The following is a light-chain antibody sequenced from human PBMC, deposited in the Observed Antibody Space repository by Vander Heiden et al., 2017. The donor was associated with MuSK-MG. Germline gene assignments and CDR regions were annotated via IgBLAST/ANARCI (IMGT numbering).Light chain of an antibody. CDR3: QKRSNWPQT. CDR2: DVS. CDR1: QSVGSY. Sequence: EIALTQSPATLSLFPGERATLSCRASQSVGSYLAWYQQKPGQAPRLLIYDVSSRAPGIPARFSGSGSATDFTLTISSLEPEDFAVYYCQKRSNWPQTFGQGTKVEIK. V-gene: IGKV3-11*01. J-gene: IGKJ1*01.